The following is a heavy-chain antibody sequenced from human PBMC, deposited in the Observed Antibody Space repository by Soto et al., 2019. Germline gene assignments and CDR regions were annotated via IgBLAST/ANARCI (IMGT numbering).Heavy chain of an antibody. Sequence: GESLKISCKDSGYRFTNNWIAWVRQMPGKGLEWIGVIYSGDSDTRYSPSFQGQVTISADKSINTAYLQWNSLRASDTAMYYCARHYNGFDYRGQGTLVTVSS. D-gene: IGHD3-10*01. CDR3: ARHYNGFDY. V-gene: IGHV5-51*01. J-gene: IGHJ4*02. CDR1: GYRFTNNW. CDR2: IYSGDSDT.